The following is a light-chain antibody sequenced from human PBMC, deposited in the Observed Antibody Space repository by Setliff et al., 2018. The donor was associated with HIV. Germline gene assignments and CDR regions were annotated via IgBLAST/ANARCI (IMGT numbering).Light chain of an antibody. CDR2: GDT. J-gene: IGLJ1*01. V-gene: IGLV1-44*01. CDR3: AAWDDSLNGYV. Sequence: QSVLTQPPSASGTPGQRVTISCSGSSSNIGSNTVNWYQQLPGPAPKLLIYGDTHRPSRVPDRFSGSKSGTSASLAISGLQSEDEADYYCAAWDDSLNGYVFGTGTKVT. CDR1: SSNIGSNT.